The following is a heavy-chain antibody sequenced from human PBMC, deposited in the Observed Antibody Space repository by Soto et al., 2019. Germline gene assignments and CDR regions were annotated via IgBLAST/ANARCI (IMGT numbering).Heavy chain of an antibody. V-gene: IGHV4-31*03. D-gene: IGHD6-13*01. CDR1: GGSISSGGYY. CDR2: IYYSGST. J-gene: IGHJ5*02. CDR3: ARDIALGWFDP. Sequence: QVQLQESGPGLVKPSQTLSLTCTVSGGSISSGGYYWSWIRQHPGKGLEWIGYIYYSGSTYYNPDLKSRVTLSVDTSKNQFSLKLSSVTAADTAVYYCARDIALGWFDPWGQGTLVTVSS.